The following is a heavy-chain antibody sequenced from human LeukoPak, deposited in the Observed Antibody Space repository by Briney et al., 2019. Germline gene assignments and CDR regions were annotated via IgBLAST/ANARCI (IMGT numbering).Heavy chain of an antibody. J-gene: IGHJ4*02. CDR2: INPSGGTT. D-gene: IGHD4-17*01. CDR1: GYTFINYY. CDR3: AHEGGDYFDY. Sequence: GASVKVSCKASGYTFINYYMHWVRQAPGQGLEWMGIINPSGGTTSYAQNFQGRVTMTRDTSISTAYMELSRLRSDDTAVYYCAHEGGDYFDYWGQGTLVTVSS. V-gene: IGHV1-46*01.